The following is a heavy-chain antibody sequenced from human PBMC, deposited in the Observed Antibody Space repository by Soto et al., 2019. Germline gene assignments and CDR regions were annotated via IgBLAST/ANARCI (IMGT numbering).Heavy chain of an antibody. Sequence: QLQLQESGPGLVKPSETLSLTCTVSGDSISSGTSYWGWIRQPPGKGLEWIGSLYYSGGTHYNPSPHSRVTISVDTSQNQVSLTLSSATAADTAVYYCERQGQWLARGIYWGQGTLVTVS. V-gene: IGHV4-39*01. CDR3: ERQGQWLARGIY. D-gene: IGHD6-19*01. J-gene: IGHJ4*02. CDR1: GDSISSGTSY. CDR2: LYYSGGT.